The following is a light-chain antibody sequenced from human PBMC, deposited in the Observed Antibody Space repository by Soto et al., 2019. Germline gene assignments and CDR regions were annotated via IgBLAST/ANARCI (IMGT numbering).Light chain of an antibody. J-gene: IGKJ1*01. CDR2: GAS. CDR3: QEYNTWPWT. CDR1: QSVNNN. Sequence: IGLTQSPATLSLSPGEGATLSCRGSQSVNNNLAWYQQKLGQAPRVLIYGASTRATGIPARFTGSGSGTEVILTITSRQSEDSAVYYCQEYNTWPWTFGQGTKVDIK. V-gene: IGKV3-15*01.